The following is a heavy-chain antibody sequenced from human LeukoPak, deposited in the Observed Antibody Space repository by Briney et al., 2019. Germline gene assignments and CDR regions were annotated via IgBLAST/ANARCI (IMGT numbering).Heavy chain of an antibody. Sequence: ASVKVSCKASGYIFTSYGISWVRRAPGQGLEWMGWISAYNGNRNYAQKFQGRVTMTTDTSTSTANMELRSLRSDDTAVYYCARDRRSYCSGANCDSGTDYWGQGTLVTVSS. J-gene: IGHJ4*02. CDR2: ISAYNGNR. V-gene: IGHV1-18*01. D-gene: IGHD2-15*01. CDR3: ARDRRSYCSGANCDSGTDY. CDR1: GYIFTSYG.